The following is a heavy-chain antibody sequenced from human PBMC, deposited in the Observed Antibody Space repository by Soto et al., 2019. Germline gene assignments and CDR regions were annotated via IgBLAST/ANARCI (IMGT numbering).Heavy chain of an antibody. Sequence: SETLSLTCTVSGGSISNSDYYWGWIRQPPGKGQEWIGSIYYSGNTYYNPSLKSRVTISVDTSKNQFSLKLSSVTAADTAVYYCARQVRGYCSDGRCYTSYYMDVWGKGTTVTVSS. J-gene: IGHJ6*03. CDR1: GGSISNSDYY. CDR3: ARQVRGYCSDGRCYTSYYMDV. CDR2: IYYSGNT. V-gene: IGHV4-39*01. D-gene: IGHD2-15*01.